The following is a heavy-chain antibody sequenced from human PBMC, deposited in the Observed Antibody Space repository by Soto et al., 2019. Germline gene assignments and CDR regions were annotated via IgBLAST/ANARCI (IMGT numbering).Heavy chain of an antibody. CDR3: ARQYYDFWSHRTDFDP. D-gene: IGHD3-3*01. CDR1: GGSISSSSYY. CDR2: IYYSGST. Sequence: SETLSLTCTVSGGSISSSSYYWGWIRQPPGKGLEWIGSIYYSGSTYYNPSLKSRVTISVDTSKNQFSLKLSSVTAADTAVYYCARQYYDFWSHRTDFDPWGQGTLVTVSS. V-gene: IGHV4-39*01. J-gene: IGHJ5*02.